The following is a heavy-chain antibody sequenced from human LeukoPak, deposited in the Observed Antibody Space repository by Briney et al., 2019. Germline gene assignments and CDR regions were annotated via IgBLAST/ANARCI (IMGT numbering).Heavy chain of an antibody. J-gene: IGHJ4*02. D-gene: IGHD2-2*01. CDR2: IYASGST. Sequence: SETLSLTCTVSGGSINSYYWSWIRQPAGKGLEWIRRIYASGSTNYNPSLKSRVTLSVDTSKNQFSLKLSSVTAADTAVYYCARGYCSSTSCLPFDYWGQGTLVTVSS. CDR1: GGSINSYY. CDR3: ARGYCSSTSCLPFDY. V-gene: IGHV4-4*07.